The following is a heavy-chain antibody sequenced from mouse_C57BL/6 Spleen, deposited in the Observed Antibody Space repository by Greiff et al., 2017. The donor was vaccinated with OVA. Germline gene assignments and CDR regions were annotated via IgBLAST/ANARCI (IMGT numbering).Heavy chain of an antibody. CDR2: IYPGDGDT. J-gene: IGHJ2*01. Sequence: VKLQQSGPELVKPGASVKISCKASGYAFSSSWMNWVKQRPGKGLEWIGRIYPGDGDTNYNGKFKGKATLTADKSSSTAYMQLSSLTSEDSAVYFCARGGYYGNGDYWGQGTTLTVSS. CDR3: ARGGYYGNGDY. V-gene: IGHV1-82*01. D-gene: IGHD2-1*01. CDR1: GYAFSSSW.